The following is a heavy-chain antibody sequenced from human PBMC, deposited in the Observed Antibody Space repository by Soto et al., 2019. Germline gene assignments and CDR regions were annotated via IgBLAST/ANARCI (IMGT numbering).Heavy chain of an antibody. CDR3: ARAVIVAAGPTKYDMDV. CDR2: TYYRSKWYS. V-gene: IGHV6-1*01. J-gene: IGHJ6*02. CDR1: GDSVSSNSAT. Sequence: SQTLSLTCAISGDSVSSNSATWNWIRQSPLRGLEWLGRTYYRSKWYSDYAVSVKSRVTIKPDTPKNQFSLQLNSVTPEDTAVYYCARAVIVAAGPTKYDMDVWGQGTTVTSP. D-gene: IGHD6-25*01.